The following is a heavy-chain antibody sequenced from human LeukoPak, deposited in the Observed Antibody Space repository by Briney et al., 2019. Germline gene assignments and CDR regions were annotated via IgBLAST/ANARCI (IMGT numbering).Heavy chain of an antibody. CDR1: GFTFDDYP. CDR2: ISWNRGSI. D-gene: IGHD3-10*01. Sequence: GGSLRLSCAASGFTFDDYPMHWVRQAPGKGLEWVSGISWNRGSIGCADSVKGRFTISRDNAKNSLYLQMNSLRAEDTALYYCAKDIFTMVRGVVDYWGQGTLVTVSS. J-gene: IGHJ4*02. CDR3: AKDIFTMVRGVVDY. V-gene: IGHV3-9*01.